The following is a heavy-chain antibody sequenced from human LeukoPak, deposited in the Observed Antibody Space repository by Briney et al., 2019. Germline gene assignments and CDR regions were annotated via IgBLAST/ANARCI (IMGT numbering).Heavy chain of an antibody. D-gene: IGHD2-2*01. J-gene: IGHJ4*02. V-gene: IGHV1-2*02. CDR2: INPNSGGT. CDR3: ARDLTVRVEADCSRTSCSPFDY. Sequence: ASVKVSCKASGYTFTGYYMHWVRQAPGQGLEWMGWINPNSGGTNYAQKFQGRVTMTRDTSISTAYMELSRLRSDDTAVYYCARDLTVRVEADCSRTSCSPFDYWGQGTLVTVSS. CDR1: GYTFTGYY.